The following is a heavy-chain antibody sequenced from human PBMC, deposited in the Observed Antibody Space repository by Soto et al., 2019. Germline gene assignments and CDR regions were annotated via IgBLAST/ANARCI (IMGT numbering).Heavy chain of an antibody. CDR2: ISSSSSYI. D-gene: IGHD2-2*01. CDR1: GFTFSSYS. CDR3: ARARGYCSSTSCQPYYYMDV. J-gene: IGHJ6*03. V-gene: IGHV3-21*01. Sequence: GGSLRLSCAASGFTFSSYSMSWVRQAPGKGLEWVSSISSSSSYIYYADSVKGRFTISRDNAKNSLYLQMNSLRAEDTAVYYCARARGYCSSTSCQPYYYMDVWGKGTTVTVSS.